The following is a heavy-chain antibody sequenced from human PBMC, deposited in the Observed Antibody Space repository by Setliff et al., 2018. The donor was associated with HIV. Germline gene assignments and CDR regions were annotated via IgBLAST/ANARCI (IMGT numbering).Heavy chain of an antibody. CDR2: IKQDGSEK. J-gene: IGHJ6*03. CDR1: GFTFSSYG. Sequence: GGSLRLSCTASGFTFSSYGMNWVRQAPGKGLEWVANIKQDGSEKYYVDSVKGRFTVSRDNAKNSLFLQMNSLRAEDTAVYYCARDRKFGSSGHYYYYMDVWGKGTTVTVSS. V-gene: IGHV3-7*01. CDR3: ARDRKFGSSGHYYYYMDV. D-gene: IGHD6-6*01.